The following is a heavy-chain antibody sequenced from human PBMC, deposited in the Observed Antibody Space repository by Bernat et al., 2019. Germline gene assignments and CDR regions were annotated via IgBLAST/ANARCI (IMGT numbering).Heavy chain of an antibody. D-gene: IGHD3-9*01. J-gene: IGHJ4*02. CDR2: IKSKTDGGTR. CDR3: TAGTGYSDHDY. CDR1: GFTFSNAW. V-gene: IGHV3-15*01. Sequence: EVQLVESGGGLVKPGGSLRLSCAASGFTFSNAWMSWVRQAPGKGLVWVGRIKSKTDGGTRDFAAPVKGRFSISRDDSKNTLYLQMNSLKTEDTAVYHCTAGTGYSDHDYWGQGTLVTVSS.